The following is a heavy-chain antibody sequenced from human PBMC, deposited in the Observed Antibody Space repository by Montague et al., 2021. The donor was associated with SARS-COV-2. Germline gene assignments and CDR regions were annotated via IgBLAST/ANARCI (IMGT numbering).Heavy chain of an antibody. J-gene: IGHJ5*01. CDR3: AHRIGIAAVSNCFRIDP. Sequence: PALVKPTQTLTLTCTFSGFSLSTSGVGVGWIRQPPGKALEWLALSYWDDDKRYSPSLKSRLTITKDTSKNQVVLTMTNMDPVDTATYYCAHRIGIAAVSNCFRIDPWGQGTLVTVSS. V-gene: IGHV2-5*02. CDR1: GFSLSTSGVG. CDR2: SYWDDDK. D-gene: IGHD6-13*01.